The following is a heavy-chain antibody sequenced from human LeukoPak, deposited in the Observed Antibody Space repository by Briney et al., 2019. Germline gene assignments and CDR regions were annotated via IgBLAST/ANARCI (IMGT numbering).Heavy chain of an antibody. CDR3: ANTLGGAAGLRPYFQH. Sequence: NASQTLSLTCTVSGVSISSGGYYWGWIRQHPGKGLEGIGYIYYSGSTYYNPSLKSRVTISVDTSKNQFSLKLSSVTAADTAVYYCANTLGGAAGLRPYFQHWGQGTLVTVSS. D-gene: IGHD6-13*01. J-gene: IGHJ1*01. V-gene: IGHV4-31*03. CDR2: IYYSGST. CDR1: GVSISSGGYY.